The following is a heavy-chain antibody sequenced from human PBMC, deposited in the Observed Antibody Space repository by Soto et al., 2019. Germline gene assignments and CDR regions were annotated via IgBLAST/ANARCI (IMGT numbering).Heavy chain of an antibody. J-gene: IGHJ5*02. CDR2: ISAYNGNT. CDR3: ARLPIPAAIRSPPFDP. Sequence: ASVKVSCKASGYTFTSYGISWVRQAPGQGLEWMGWISAYNGNTNYAQKLQGRVTMTTDTSTSTAYMELRSLRSDDTAVYYCARLPIPAAIRSPPFDPWGQGTLDTVSS. D-gene: IGHD2-2*01. V-gene: IGHV1-18*01. CDR1: GYTFTSYG.